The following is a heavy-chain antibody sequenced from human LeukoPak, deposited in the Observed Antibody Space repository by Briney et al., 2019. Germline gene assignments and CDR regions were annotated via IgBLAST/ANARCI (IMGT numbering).Heavy chain of an antibody. CDR2: IYYSEST. Sequence: SETLSLTCTVSGGSVSSGSYYWSWIRQPPGKGLEWIGYIYYSESTNYNPSLKSRVTISVDTSKNQFSLKLSSVTAADTAVYYCARDAAIVVVPALSYYYYYGMDVWGQGTTVTVSS. CDR3: ARDAAIVVVPALSYYYYYGMDV. V-gene: IGHV4-61*01. CDR1: GGSVSSGSYY. J-gene: IGHJ6*02. D-gene: IGHD2-2*01.